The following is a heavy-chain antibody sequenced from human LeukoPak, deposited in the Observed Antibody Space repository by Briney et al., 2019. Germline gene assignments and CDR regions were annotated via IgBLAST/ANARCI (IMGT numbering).Heavy chain of an antibody. J-gene: IGHJ5*02. CDR3: ARDLYRDSLPVSWFDP. CDR1: GYTFTSYG. V-gene: IGHV1-18*01. D-gene: IGHD4-11*01. Sequence: ASVKVSCKASGYTFTSYGISWVRQAPGQGLEWMGWISDYNGNTNYAQKLQGRVTMTTDTSTSTAYMELRSLRSDDTAVYFCARDLYRDSLPVSWFDPWGQGTLVTVSS. CDR2: ISDYNGNT.